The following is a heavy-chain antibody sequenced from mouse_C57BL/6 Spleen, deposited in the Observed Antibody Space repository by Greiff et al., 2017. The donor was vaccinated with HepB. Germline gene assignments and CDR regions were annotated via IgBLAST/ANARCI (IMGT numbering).Heavy chain of an antibody. Sequence: QVQLQQPGAELVKPGASVKLSCKASGYTFTSYWMHWVKQRPGQGLEWIGMIHPNSGSTNYNEKFKSKATLTVDKSSSTAYMQLSSLTSEDSAVCDRASEGGGQFAYWGQGTLVTVSA. CDR2: IHPNSGST. D-gene: IGHD3-3*01. CDR1: GYTFTSYW. CDR3: ASEGGGQFAY. J-gene: IGHJ3*01. V-gene: IGHV1-64*01.